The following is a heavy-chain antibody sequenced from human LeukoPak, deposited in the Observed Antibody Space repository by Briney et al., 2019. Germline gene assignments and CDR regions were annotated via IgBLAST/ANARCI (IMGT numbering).Heavy chain of an antibody. V-gene: IGHV3-33*03. Sequence: GTSLRLSCAASGFTFSIYGMHWVRQAPGKGREWVAVIWYDGTKNYSADYVKGRFTISRDNSNNTLSLQMNSLRAEDTAVYYCVPIGVGDRLYYFDYWGQGTLVTVSS. D-gene: IGHD2-15*01. J-gene: IGHJ4*02. CDR2: IWYDGTKN. CDR1: GFTFSIYG. CDR3: VPIGVGDRLYYFDY.